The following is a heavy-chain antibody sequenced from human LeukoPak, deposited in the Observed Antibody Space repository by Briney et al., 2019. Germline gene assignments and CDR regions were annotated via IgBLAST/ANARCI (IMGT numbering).Heavy chain of an antibody. V-gene: IGHV3-48*03. CDR1: GCTFSSYE. Sequence: GGSLRLSCAASGCTFSSYEMNWVRQAPGGGLEWVSFISSSGSSVKYADSVKGRFTISRDNAKNSMYLQMDSLRAEDTAIYYCTTDHVGATVEFDSWGQGTLVTVSS. J-gene: IGHJ4*02. D-gene: IGHD1-26*01. CDR3: TTDHVGATVEFDS. CDR2: ISSSGSSV.